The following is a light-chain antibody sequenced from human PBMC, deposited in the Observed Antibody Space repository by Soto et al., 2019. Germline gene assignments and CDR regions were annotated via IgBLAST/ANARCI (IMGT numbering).Light chain of an antibody. CDR3: QQYGSSIMYT. Sequence: DIVLTQSPGTLSLSPGESATLSCRASRSLARNYLAWYQQKPGQAPRLLFYGTSTRATGVPDRFSGSGSGTDFVLTISRLEPEDFAIDYCQQYGSSIMYTFGQGTKLEI. CDR1: RSLARNY. J-gene: IGKJ2*01. V-gene: IGKV3-20*01. CDR2: GTS.